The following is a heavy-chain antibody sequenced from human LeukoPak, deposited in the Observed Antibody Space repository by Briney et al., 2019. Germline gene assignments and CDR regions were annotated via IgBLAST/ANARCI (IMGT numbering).Heavy chain of an antibody. CDR3: ARDPGLSPLGAFDI. CDR2: VYSGGNT. Sequence: GGSLRLSCVASGFTVNTHYMSWVRQAPGKGLAWVSVVYSGGNTYYADSVKGRFTISRDNAKNSLYLQMNSLRAEDTAVYYCARDPGLSPLGAFDIWGQGTMVTVSS. D-gene: IGHD3-16*02. CDR1: GFTVNTHY. J-gene: IGHJ3*02. V-gene: IGHV3-66*01.